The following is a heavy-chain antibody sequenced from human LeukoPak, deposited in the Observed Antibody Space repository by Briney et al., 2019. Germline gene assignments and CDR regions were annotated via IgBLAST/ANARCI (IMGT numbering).Heavy chain of an antibody. CDR1: GFTFSSYT. J-gene: IGHJ4*02. D-gene: IGHD2-15*01. CDR2: ISSSSSYI. V-gene: IGHV3-21*01. Sequence: GGSLRLSCAASGFTFSSYTMNWVRQAPGKGLEWVSSISSSSSYINYADSVKGRFTISRDNAKNSLYLQMNSLRAEDTAVYYCARDLSLYCSGGSCYSLNYWGQGTLVTVSS. CDR3: ARDLSLYCSGGSCYSLNY.